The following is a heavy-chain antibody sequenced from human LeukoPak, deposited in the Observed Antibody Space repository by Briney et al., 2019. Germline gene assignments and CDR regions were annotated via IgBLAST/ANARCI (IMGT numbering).Heavy chain of an antibody. J-gene: IGHJ5*02. Sequence: PSETLSLTCSVSGDSITGYYWGWIRQPPGKGLEWIGNIYYTGNTYYNSSLKSRVTISVDTSKNQFSLKLSSVTAADTAVYYCARRLRYFDWPQRFDPWAREPWSPSPQ. CDR3: ARRLRYFDWPQRFDP. D-gene: IGHD3-9*01. CDR1: GDSITGYY. CDR2: IYYTGNT. V-gene: IGHV4-39*07.